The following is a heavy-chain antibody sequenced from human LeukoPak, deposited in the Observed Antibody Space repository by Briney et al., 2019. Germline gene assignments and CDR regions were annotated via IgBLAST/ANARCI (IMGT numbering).Heavy chain of an antibody. Sequence: PGGSLRLSCAASGFTFSSYGMHWVRQAPGKGLEWVAVIPYDGSNKYYADSVKGRFTISRDNSKNTLYLQMNSLRAEDTAVYYCANTATPHSYFDYWGQGTLVTVSS. CDR1: GFTFSSYG. J-gene: IGHJ4*02. CDR2: IPYDGSNK. V-gene: IGHV3-30*18. D-gene: IGHD4-17*01. CDR3: ANTATPHSYFDY.